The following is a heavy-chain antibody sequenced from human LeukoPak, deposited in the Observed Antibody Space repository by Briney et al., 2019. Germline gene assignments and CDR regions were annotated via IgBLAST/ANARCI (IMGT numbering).Heavy chain of an antibody. J-gene: IGHJ4*02. CDR1: GFTFSSYA. Sequence: GGPLRLSCAASGFTFSSYAMSWVRQAPGKGLEWVSAISGSGSSTYYADSVKGRFTISRDNSKNTLYLQMNSLRAEDTAVYYCAYAPFYDFWSGYHPDYWGQGTLVTVSS. V-gene: IGHV3-23*01. CDR3: AYAPFYDFWSGYHPDY. D-gene: IGHD3-3*01. CDR2: ISGSGSST.